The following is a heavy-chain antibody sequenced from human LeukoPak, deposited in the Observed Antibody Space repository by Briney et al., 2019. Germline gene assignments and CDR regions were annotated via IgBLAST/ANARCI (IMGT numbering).Heavy chain of an antibody. D-gene: IGHD6-19*01. J-gene: IGHJ4*02. CDR1: GFTCSSYG. V-gene: IGHV3-23*01. Sequence: GGSLRLSCAASGFTCSSYGMSWVRQVPGKGLEWVSGISGNSASTYYADSVKGRFTISKDNSKNTLFLQMNSLRPEDTAVYYCAKDARRTFGLSSGLYRGSYYFDYWGQGTLVTVSS. CDR2: ISGNSAST. CDR3: AKDARRTFGLSSGLYRGSYYFDY.